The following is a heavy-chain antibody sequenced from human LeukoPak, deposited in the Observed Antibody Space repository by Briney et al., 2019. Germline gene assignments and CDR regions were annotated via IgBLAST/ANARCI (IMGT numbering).Heavy chain of an antibody. Sequence: SVKVSCKASGGTFSSYAISWVRQAPGQGLEWMGGIIPIFGTANYAQKFQGRVTITADESTSTAYMELSSLRSDDTAVYYCARVGGAVAGGGDYWGQGTLVTVPS. D-gene: IGHD6-19*01. CDR2: IIPIFGTA. J-gene: IGHJ4*02. CDR3: ARVGGAVAGGGDY. CDR1: GGTFSSYA. V-gene: IGHV1-69*13.